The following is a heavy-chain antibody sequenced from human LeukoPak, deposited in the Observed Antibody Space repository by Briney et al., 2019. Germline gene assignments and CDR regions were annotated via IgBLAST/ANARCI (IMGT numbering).Heavy chain of an antibody. D-gene: IGHD1-1*01. V-gene: IGHV3-21*01. J-gene: IGHJ4*02. CDR3: ARALTTLTYEGY. CDR1: GFTFSSYT. Sequence: GGSLRLSCAASGFTFSSYTMHWICQAPGKGLEWVSSISGSNSYIFYADSVKGRFTVSRGNAKDSLYLQMNSLRAEDTAVYYCARALTTLTYEGYWGQGTLVTVSS. CDR2: ISGSNSYI.